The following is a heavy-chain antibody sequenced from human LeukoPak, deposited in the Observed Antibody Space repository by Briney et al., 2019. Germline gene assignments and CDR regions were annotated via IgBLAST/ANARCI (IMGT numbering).Heavy chain of an antibody. CDR3: ARAEITMVRGVIITGYYFDY. D-gene: IGHD3-10*01. V-gene: IGHV4-61*02. J-gene: IGHJ4*02. CDR1: GESITSGQYY. Sequence: SETLSLTCTVSGESITSGQYYWSWLRQSAVKGLEWIGRFYISGFTNYNPSLKSRVNISLDRSRNQFFLNLTSVTAADTAVYYCARAEITMVRGVIITGYYFDYWGQGTLVTVSS. CDR2: FYISGFT.